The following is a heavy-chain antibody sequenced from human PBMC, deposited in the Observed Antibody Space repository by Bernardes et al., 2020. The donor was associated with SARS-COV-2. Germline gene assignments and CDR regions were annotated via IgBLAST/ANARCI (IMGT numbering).Heavy chain of an antibody. Sequence: SETLSLTCTVSGGSISSYYWSWIRQPPGKGLEWIGYIYYSGSTNYNPSLKSRVTISVDTSKNQFSLKLSSVTAADTAVYYCAREVTRTSSFAYWGQGTLVTVSS. D-gene: IGHD3-16*01. CDR2: IYYSGST. J-gene: IGHJ4*02. CDR3: AREVTRTSSFAY. V-gene: IGHV4-59*01. CDR1: GGSISSYY.